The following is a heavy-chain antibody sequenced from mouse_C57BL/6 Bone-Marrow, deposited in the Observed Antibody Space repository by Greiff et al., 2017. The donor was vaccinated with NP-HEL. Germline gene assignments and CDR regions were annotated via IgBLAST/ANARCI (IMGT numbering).Heavy chain of an antibody. CDR1: GYSFTDYN. D-gene: IGHD4-1*01. CDR3: ARTGYYCDD. CDR2: INPNYGTT. Sequence: EVQLQQSGPELVKPGASVKISCKASGYSFTDYNMNWVKQSTGKSLEWIGVINPNYGTTSYNQTFKGKATLTVDQSSSTAYRQLNSLTSYDAAVDYCARTGYYCDDWGQGTTLTVSS. J-gene: IGHJ2*01. V-gene: IGHV1-39*01.